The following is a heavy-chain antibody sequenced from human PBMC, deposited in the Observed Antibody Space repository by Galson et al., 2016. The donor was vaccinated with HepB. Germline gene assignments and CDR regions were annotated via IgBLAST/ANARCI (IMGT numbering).Heavy chain of an antibody. J-gene: IGHJ4*02. CDR3: ARTGRMVRGLITIFDY. Sequence: SVKVSCKASGYTFTSYAMHWVRQAPGQRLEWMGWINAGNGYTKYSQKFQGRVTITRDTSASTAYMELSSLRSEDTAVYYCARTGRMVRGLITIFDYWGQGTLVTVSS. CDR2: INAGNGYT. CDR1: GYTFTSYA. V-gene: IGHV1-3*01. D-gene: IGHD3-10*01.